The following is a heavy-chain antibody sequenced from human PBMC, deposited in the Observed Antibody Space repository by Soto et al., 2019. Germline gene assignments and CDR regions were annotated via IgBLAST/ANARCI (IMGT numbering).Heavy chain of an antibody. CDR1: GYTFIRYG. CDR2: ISPYNDYT. D-gene: IGHD3-16*01. V-gene: IGHV1-18*01. J-gene: IGHJ6*02. Sequence: QVQLMQSAGEVKKPGASVGVSCKASGYTFIRYGMTWVRQAPGERLEWLGWISPYNDYTIYAQKVQGRVTMTTDTSTRTVYMDLRGLRSDDTAVYYCARGGYYDNSWGKLNHYGLDVWGQGTSVTVSS. CDR3: ARGGYYDNSWGKLNHYGLDV.